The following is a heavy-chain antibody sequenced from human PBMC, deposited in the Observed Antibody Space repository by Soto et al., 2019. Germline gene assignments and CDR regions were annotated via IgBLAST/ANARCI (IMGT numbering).Heavy chain of an antibody. J-gene: IGHJ4*02. CDR1: GFTFSSYA. V-gene: IGHV3-64D*06. D-gene: IGHD3-22*01. CDR3: VKRVREVPSGYYYATEFFDY. CDR2: ISSNGGST. Sequence: GGSLRLSCSASGFTFSSYAMHWVPQAPGKGLEYVSAISSNGGSTYYADSVKGRFTISRDNSKNTLYLQMSSLRAEDTAVYYCVKRVREVPSGYYYATEFFDYWGQGTLVTVYS.